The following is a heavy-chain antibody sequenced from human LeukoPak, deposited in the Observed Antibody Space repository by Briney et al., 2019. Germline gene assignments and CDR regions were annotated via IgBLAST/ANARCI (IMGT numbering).Heavy chain of an antibody. D-gene: IGHD6-19*01. CDR3: AKDQRCSSGPSIDY. J-gene: IGHJ4*02. V-gene: IGHV3-30*18. Sequence: QPGRSLRLSCAASGFTFSSYGMHWVRQAPGKGLEWVAVISYDGSNKYYADSVKGRFTISRDNSKNALYLQMNSLRAEDTAVYYCAKDQRCSSGPSIDYWGQGTLVTVSS. CDR2: ISYDGSNK. CDR1: GFTFSSYG.